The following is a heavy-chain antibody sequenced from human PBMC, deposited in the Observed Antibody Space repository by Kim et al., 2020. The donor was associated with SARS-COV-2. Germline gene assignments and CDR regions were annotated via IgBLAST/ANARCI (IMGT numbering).Heavy chain of an antibody. V-gene: IGHV3-15*01. J-gene: IGHJ4*02. D-gene: IGHD2-2*01. CDR3: TTQKGVIVVVPAASPFDY. Sequence: KCRLTISRDDSKNAVYLQMNSLKTEDTAVYYCTTQKGVIVVVPAASPFDYWGQGTLVTVSS.